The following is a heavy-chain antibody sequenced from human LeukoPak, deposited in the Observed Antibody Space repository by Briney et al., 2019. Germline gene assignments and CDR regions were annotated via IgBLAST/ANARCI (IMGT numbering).Heavy chain of an antibody. CDR1: GGSISSGDYY. CDR3: ARHEYGGNGPFDH. CDR2: IYYSGST. V-gene: IGHV4-30-4*01. Sequence: PSQTLSLTCTVSGGSISSGDYYWSWIRQPPGKGLEWIGYIYYSGSTYYNPSLKSRVTISVDTSKNQFSLKLSSVTAADTAVYYCARHEYGGNGPFDHWGQGTLVTVSS. D-gene: IGHD4-23*01. J-gene: IGHJ4*02.